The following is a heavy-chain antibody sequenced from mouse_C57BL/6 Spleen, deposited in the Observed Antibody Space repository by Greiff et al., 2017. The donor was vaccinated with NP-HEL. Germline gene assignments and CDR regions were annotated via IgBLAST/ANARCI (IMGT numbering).Heavy chain of an antibody. CDR3: ARGDSLAKDWYFDV. CDR2: INPNNGGT. D-gene: IGHD1-1*01. CDR1: GYTFTDYN. J-gene: IGHJ1*03. V-gene: IGHV1-18*01. Sequence: EVQLQQSGPELVKPGASVKIPCKASGYTFTDYNMDWVKQSHGKSLEWIGDINPNNGGTIYNQKFKGKATLTVDKSSSTAYMELRSLTSEDTAVYYCARGDSLAKDWYFDVWGTGTTVTVSS.